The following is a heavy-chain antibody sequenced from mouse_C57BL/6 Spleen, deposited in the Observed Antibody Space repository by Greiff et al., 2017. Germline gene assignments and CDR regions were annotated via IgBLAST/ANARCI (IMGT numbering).Heavy chain of an antibody. J-gene: IGHJ1*03. Sequence: QVQLQQPGAELVMPGASVKLSCKASGYTFTSYWMHWVKQRPGQGLEWIGEIDPSDSYTNYNQKFKGKSTLTVEQSSSTAYMQLSSLTSEDSAVYYCARRLADWYFDVWGTGTTVTVSS. CDR3: ARRLADWYFDV. CDR2: IDPSDSYT. V-gene: IGHV1-69*01. D-gene: IGHD1-2*01. CDR1: GYTFTSYW.